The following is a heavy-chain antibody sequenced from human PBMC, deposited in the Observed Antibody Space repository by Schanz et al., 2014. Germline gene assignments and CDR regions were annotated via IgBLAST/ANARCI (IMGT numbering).Heavy chain of an antibody. CDR3: YGMDV. J-gene: IGHJ6*02. V-gene: IGHV4-59*12. CDR1: SASIRTYY. CDR2: IYYSGST. Sequence: QVQLQESGPGLVKPSETLSLTCTVSSASIRTYYWSWIRQPPGKGLEWIGYIYYSGSTTYNPSLKSRVTISVDTSKKQFSLRLTSVTAADTAVYYCYGMDVWGQGTTVTVSS.